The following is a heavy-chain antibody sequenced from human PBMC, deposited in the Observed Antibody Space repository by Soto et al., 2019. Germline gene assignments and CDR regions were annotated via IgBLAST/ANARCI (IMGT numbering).Heavy chain of an antibody. V-gene: IGHV4-59*01. Sequence: SETLSLTCPVSGVSISGSYWGWIRQPPGRGLEWIGYIYYSGSTNDNRSLKSRVTISVDTSKNQFSLKLSSVTAADTAVYYCARPHGGSSGWDNWFDPWGQGTLVTVS. CDR3: ARPHGGSSGWDNWFDP. CDR1: GVSISGSY. J-gene: IGHJ5*02. CDR2: IYYSGST. D-gene: IGHD6-25*01.